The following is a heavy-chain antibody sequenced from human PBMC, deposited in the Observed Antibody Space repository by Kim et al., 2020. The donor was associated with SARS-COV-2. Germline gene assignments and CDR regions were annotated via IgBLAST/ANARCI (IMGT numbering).Heavy chain of an antibody. J-gene: IGHJ6*02. Sequence: GESLKISCKGSGYSFTSYWIGWVRQMPGKGLEWMGIIYPGDSDTRYSPSFQGQVTISADKSISTAYLQWSSLKASDTAMYYCARGPHYDFSLRYYGMDVWGQGTTVTVSS. CDR1: GYSFTSYW. CDR3: ARGPHYDFSLRYYGMDV. CDR2: IYPGDSDT. D-gene: IGHD3-3*01. V-gene: IGHV5-51*01.